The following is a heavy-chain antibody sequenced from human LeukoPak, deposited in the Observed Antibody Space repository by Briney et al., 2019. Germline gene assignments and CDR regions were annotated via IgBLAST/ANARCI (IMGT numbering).Heavy chain of an antibody. D-gene: IGHD1-26*01. CDR2: ISGSGGST. CDR1: GFTFSSYE. CDR3: AKSSRPDDKWELNLQGNYFDY. V-gene: IGHV3-23*01. J-gene: IGHJ4*02. Sequence: GGSLRLSCAASGFTFSSYEMNWVRQAPGKGLEWVSAISGSGGSTYYADSVKGRFTISRDNSKNTLYLQMNSLRAEDTAVYYCAKSSRPDDKWELNLQGNYFDYWGQGTLVTVSS.